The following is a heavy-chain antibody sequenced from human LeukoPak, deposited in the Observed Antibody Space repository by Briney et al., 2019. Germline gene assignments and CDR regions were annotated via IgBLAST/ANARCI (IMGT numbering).Heavy chain of an antibody. J-gene: IGHJ4*02. CDR2: IKSKTDGGTT. D-gene: IGHD3-22*01. CDR1: GITFSNAW. Sequence: GGSLRLSCAASGITFSNAWMSWVRQAPGKGLEWVGRIKSKTDGGTTDYAAPVKGRFTISRDDSKNTLYLQMNRLKTEDTAVYYCTAYYYDSSGYSYFDYWGQGTLVTVSS. V-gene: IGHV3-15*01. CDR3: TAYYYDSSGYSYFDY.